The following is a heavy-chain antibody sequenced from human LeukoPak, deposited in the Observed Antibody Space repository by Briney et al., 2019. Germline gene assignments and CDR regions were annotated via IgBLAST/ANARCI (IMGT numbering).Heavy chain of an antibody. CDR2: INPNSGAT. CDR1: GYTFTGYF. CDR3: ARDNHVWSSTSCQYYYYGMDV. Sequence: ASVKVSCKAFGYTFTGYFMHWVRQAPGQGLEWMGWINPNSGATNYAQKFQGRVTMTRDTSISTAYMELSSLRSDDTAVYYCARDNHVWSSTSCQYYYYGMDVGGLGTTVTVSS. V-gene: IGHV1-2*02. D-gene: IGHD2-2*01. J-gene: IGHJ6*02.